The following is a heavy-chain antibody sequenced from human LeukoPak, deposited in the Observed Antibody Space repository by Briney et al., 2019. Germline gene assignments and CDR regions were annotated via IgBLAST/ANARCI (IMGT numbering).Heavy chain of an antibody. CDR3: ATEAPDTAMVIDY. V-gene: IGHV1-46*01. Sequence: ASVKVSCKASGYTFTSYYMHWVRQAPGQGLEWMGIINPSGGSTSYAQKFQGRVTMTRDTPTSTVYMELSSLRSEDTAVYYCATEAPDTAMVIDYWGQGTLVTVSS. CDR2: INPSGGST. D-gene: IGHD5-18*01. J-gene: IGHJ4*02. CDR1: GYTFTSYY.